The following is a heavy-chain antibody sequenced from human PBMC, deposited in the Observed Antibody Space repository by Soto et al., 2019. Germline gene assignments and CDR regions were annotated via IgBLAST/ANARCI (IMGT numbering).Heavy chain of an antibody. CDR3: AREGSYGWYDC. Sequence: QVQLVQSGAEVRKPGASVKVSCKASGYTFSSHGIIWVRQAPGQGLKWMGWISGYNGNAKYAQRFQGRVTMTTDTSTSTVYMDLRSLGSDDSAVYYCAREGSYGWYDCWGQGTLVTVSS. D-gene: IGHD2-15*01. CDR2: ISGYNGNA. J-gene: IGHJ5*01. V-gene: IGHV1-18*01. CDR1: GYTFSSHG.